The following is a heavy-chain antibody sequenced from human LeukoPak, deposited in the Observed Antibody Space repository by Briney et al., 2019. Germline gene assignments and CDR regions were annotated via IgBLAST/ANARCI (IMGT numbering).Heavy chain of an antibody. V-gene: IGHV4-39*01. Sequence: SETLSLTCTVSGGSISSSCYYWGWIRQPPGKGLEWIGSIYYSGSTYYNPSLKSRVTISVDTSKNQFSLKLSSVTAADTAVYYCAPYCSGGSCTEYWGQGTLVTVSS. CDR1: GGSISSSCYY. D-gene: IGHD2-15*01. CDR3: APYCSGGSCTEY. J-gene: IGHJ4*02. CDR2: IYYSGST.